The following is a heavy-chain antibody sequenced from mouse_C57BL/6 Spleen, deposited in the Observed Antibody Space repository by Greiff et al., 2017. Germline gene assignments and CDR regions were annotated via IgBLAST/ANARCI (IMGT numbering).Heavy chain of an antibody. CDR3: ARSGGYPYYYAMDY. CDR1: GYSFTGYY. J-gene: IGHJ4*01. D-gene: IGHD2-2*01. CDR2: INPSTGGT. Sequence: EVQLQQSGPELVKPGASVKISCKASGYSFTGYYMNWVKQSPEKSLEWIGEINPSTGGTTYNQKFQAKATLTVDKSSSTAYMQLKSLTSEDSAVYYCARSGGYPYYYAMDYWGQGTSVTVSS. V-gene: IGHV1-42*01.